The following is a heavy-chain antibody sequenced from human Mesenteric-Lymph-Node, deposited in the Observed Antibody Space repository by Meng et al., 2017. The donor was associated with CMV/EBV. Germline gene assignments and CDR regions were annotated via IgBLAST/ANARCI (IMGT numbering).Heavy chain of an antibody. D-gene: IGHD6-13*01. V-gene: IGHV4-59*01. Sequence: GSLRLSCTVSGGSINTYYWSWVRQPPGKGLEWIGYIYYSGSTSYNPSLKSRVNISVDTSQNQFSLELSSVTAADTAIYYCARAGSSAAAINFDYWGQGTLVTVSS. CDR1: GGSINTYY. J-gene: IGHJ4*02. CDR2: IYYSGST. CDR3: ARAGSSAAAINFDY.